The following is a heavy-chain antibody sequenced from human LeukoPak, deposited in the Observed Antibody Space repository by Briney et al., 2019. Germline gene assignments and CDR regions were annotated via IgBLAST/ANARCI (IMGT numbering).Heavy chain of an antibody. D-gene: IGHD6-19*01. CDR3: AREVKYSSGWYTRYSFDY. V-gene: IGHV3-7*01. CDR2: IKHDGSEK. CDR1: GLTFSNYW. Sequence: PGGSLRLSCAASGLTFSNYWMSWVRQGPGKGLEWVANIKHDGSEKYYIDSVKGRFTISRDNAKNSVYLQMNRLRAEDTAVYYCAREVKYSSGWYTRYSFDYWGQGTLVTVSS. J-gene: IGHJ4*02.